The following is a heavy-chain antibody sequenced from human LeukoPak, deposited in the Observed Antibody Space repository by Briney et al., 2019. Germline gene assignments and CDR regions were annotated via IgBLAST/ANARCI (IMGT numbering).Heavy chain of an antibody. J-gene: IGHJ4*02. D-gene: IGHD3-16*01. CDR1: GFTFSSYW. CDR3: ARDHGLRLGEQYKAD. Sequence: HPGGSLRLSCAASGFTFSSYWMSWVRQAPGKGLEWVANIKQDGSEKYYVASVKGRFTISRDTAKNALYLQMNSLRAEDTAEYYCARDHGLRLGEQYKADWGQGTLVTVSS. CDR2: IKQDGSEK. V-gene: IGHV3-7*01.